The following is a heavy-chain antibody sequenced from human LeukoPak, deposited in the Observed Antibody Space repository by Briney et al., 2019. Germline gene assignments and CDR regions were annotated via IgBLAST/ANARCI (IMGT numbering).Heavy chain of an antibody. D-gene: IGHD3-22*01. CDR3: ARAPSEIGGYYPEYFRH. CDR1: GFTFSSYW. CDR2: IKSDGST. V-gene: IGHV3-74*01. J-gene: IGHJ1*01. Sequence: GGSLRLSCAASGFTFSSYWMHWVRQAPGKGLVWVSRIKSDGSTNYADSVKGRFTISRDNAKNTVSLQMNSLRAEDTGVYYCARAPSEIGGYYPEYFRHWAQGTLVTVSS.